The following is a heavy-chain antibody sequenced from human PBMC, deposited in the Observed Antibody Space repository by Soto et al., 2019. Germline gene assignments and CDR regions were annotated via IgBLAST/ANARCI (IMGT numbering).Heavy chain of an antibody. CDR1: GGSISSSSSY. Sequence: SETLSLTCTVPGGSISSSSSYWGWIRQPPGKGLEWIGSIYYSGSTYYNPSLKSRVTISLDTSKNQFSLNLSSVTAGDTAVYYCARGGGYYDFWSGYYTPYYYGIDVWGQGTTVTVSS. J-gene: IGHJ6*02. D-gene: IGHD3-3*01. CDR2: IYYSGST. CDR3: ARGGGYYDFWSGYYTPYYYGIDV. V-gene: IGHV4-39*01.